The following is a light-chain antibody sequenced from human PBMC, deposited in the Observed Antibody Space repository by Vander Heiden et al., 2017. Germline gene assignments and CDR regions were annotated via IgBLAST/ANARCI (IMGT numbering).Light chain of an antibody. CDR3: QQPSDWAPWT. CDR1: QSGSSY. Sequence: EIVLTQSPATLSLSPGERATLPCRASQSGSSYLAWYQQKPGQAPRLLIYDASNRATGIPARCSGSGYGRDFTLTSSSQEPEDFGGYYCQQPSDWAPWTCSQGTKVEIK. J-gene: IGKJ1*01. V-gene: IGKV3-11*02. CDR2: DAS.